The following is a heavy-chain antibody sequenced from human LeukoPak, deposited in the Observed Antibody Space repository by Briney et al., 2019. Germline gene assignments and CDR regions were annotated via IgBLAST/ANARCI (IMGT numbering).Heavy chain of an antibody. D-gene: IGHD4/OR15-4a*01. J-gene: IGHJ4*02. CDR2: ISSSGSTI. CDR3: ASLPNFMYYFDY. CDR1: GFTFSDYY. V-gene: IGHV3-11*04. Sequence: GGSLRLSCAASGFTFSDYYMSWIRQAPRKGLEWVSYISSSGSTIYYADSVKGRFTISRDNAKNSLYLQMNSLRAEDTAVYYCASLPNFMYYFDYWGQGTLVTVSS.